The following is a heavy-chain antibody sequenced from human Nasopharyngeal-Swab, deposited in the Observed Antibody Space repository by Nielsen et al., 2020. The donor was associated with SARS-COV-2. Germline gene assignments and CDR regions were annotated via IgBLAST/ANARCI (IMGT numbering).Heavy chain of an antibody. Sequence: SGPTLVQPTQTPTLTCTFSGFPLTTHGVGVGWIRQPPGKALEWLALIYWNDDRRYSPYLKNRLTITKDTSKSQVVLTMTNMDPVDTATYYCVHRHIIVLAEYFQEWGQGTLVTVSS. D-gene: IGHD2-2*01. CDR2: IYWNDDR. V-gene: IGHV2-5*01. CDR1: GFPLTTHGVG. CDR3: VHRHIIVLAEYFQE. J-gene: IGHJ1*01.